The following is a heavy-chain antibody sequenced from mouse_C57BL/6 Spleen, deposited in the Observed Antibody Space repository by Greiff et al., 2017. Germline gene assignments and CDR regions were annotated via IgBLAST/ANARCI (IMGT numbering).Heavy chain of an antibody. V-gene: IGHV5-15*01. Sequence: EVQLQESGGGLVQPGGSLKLSCAASGFTFSDYGMAWVRQAPRKGPEWVAFISNLAYSIYYADTVTGRFTISRENAKNTLYLEMSSLRSEDTAMYYCARQDYSNPYYYAMDYWGQGTSVTVSS. J-gene: IGHJ4*01. CDR2: ISNLAYSI. CDR3: ARQDYSNPYYYAMDY. D-gene: IGHD2-5*01. CDR1: GFTFSDYG.